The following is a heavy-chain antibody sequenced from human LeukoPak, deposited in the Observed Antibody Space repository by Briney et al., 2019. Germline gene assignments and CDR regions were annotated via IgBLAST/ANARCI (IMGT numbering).Heavy chain of an antibody. CDR2: IYYSGST. CDR1: GGSISSSSYY. D-gene: IGHD1-26*01. CDR3: AREVVGATSFDY. Sequence: SETLSLTCTVSGGSISSSSYYWGWIRQPPGKGLEWIGSIYYSGSTYYNPSLKSRVTISVDTSKNQFSLKLSSVTAADTAVYYCAREVVGATSFDYWGQGTLVTVSS. J-gene: IGHJ4*02. V-gene: IGHV4-39*07.